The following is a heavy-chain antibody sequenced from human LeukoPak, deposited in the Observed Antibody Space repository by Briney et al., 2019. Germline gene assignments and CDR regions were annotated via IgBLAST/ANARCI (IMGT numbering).Heavy chain of an antibody. Sequence: RGSPRLSSATSGFTSRNYAVSWVPQAPGKGPEWVSSISGSVGTTYYAASVKGRFTISRDNSKNTLYLQMNSLRAEDTAVYYCAKDPYRASSGLVDYWGQGTLVTVSS. CDR2: ISGSVGTT. V-gene: IGHV3-23*01. CDR1: GFTSRNYA. CDR3: AKDPYRASSGLVDY. J-gene: IGHJ4*02. D-gene: IGHD5-12*01.